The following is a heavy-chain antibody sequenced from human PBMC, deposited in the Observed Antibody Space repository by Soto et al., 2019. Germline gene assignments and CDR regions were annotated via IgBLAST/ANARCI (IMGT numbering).Heavy chain of an antibody. CDR1: GFHFRTYS. CDR2: ISSSSTYI. Sequence: RSLACADSGFHFRTYSMNWASQAPGKGLEWVSSISSSSTYIYYSDSVKGRFTISRDNAKNSLYLQMTSLRAEDTAVYYCARDQVGPLYYYYYGMDVWGQGTTVTVSS. J-gene: IGHJ6*02. D-gene: IGHD1-26*01. V-gene: IGHV3-21*01. CDR3: ARDQVGPLYYYYYGMDV.